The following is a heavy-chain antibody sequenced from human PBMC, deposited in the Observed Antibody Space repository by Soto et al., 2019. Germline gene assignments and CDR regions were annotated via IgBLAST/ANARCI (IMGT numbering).Heavy chain of an antibody. J-gene: IGHJ4*02. CDR2: IDYSGST. D-gene: IGHD2-21*01. CDR3: ARGELWWDY. CDR1: GGSISSGGDY. Sequence: QVQLQESGPGLVKPSQTLSLTCTVSGGSISSGGDYWTWIRQHPGRGLEWIGYIDYSGSTSYSPSSKSRASVPVDTSRNQFSLRLSSVTAADTAVYYCARGELWWDYWGQGTLVTVTS. V-gene: IGHV4-31*03.